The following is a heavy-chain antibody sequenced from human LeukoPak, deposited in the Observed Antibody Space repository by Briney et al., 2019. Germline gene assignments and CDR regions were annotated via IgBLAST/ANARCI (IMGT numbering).Heavy chain of an antibody. V-gene: IGHV3-21*01. CDR2: ISSSSSYI. J-gene: IGHJ6*03. CDR3: AREVEYSSSQTYYYYYYYYMDV. D-gene: IGHD6-6*01. Sequence: AGGSLRLSCAASGFTFSSYSMNWVRQAPGKGLEWVSSISSSSSYIYYADSVKGRFTISRDNAKNSLYLQMNSLRAEDTAVYYCAREVEYSSSQTYYYYYYYYMDVWGKGTTVTVSS. CDR1: GFTFSSYS.